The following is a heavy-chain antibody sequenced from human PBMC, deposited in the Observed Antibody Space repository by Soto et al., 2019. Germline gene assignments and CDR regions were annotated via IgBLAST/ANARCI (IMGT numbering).Heavy chain of an antibody. D-gene: IGHD3-10*01. V-gene: IGHV3-48*02. CDR1: GFNFRSYS. Sequence: EVQLVESGGALVQPGGSLRLSCAGSGFNFRSYSMNWVGQAPGKGLEWVSYIGSTERTIYYAGSVKGRFTISRDNARKSVYLQLNSLRDEDTAVYSCARGLWFGEYPGGGFGMDVWGQGTTVTVSS. J-gene: IGHJ6*02. CDR3: ARGLWFGEYPGGGFGMDV. CDR2: IGSTERTI.